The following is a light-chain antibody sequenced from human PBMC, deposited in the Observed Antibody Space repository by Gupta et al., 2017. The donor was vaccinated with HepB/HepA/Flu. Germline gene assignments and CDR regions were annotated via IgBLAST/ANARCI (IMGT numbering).Light chain of an antibody. Sequence: EIVVTQSPATLSLSPGERATLSCRASQSVSSYLAWYQQKPGQAPRLLIYDASNRATGIPARFSGSGSGTEFTLTISSLEPEDFAVYYCQQRLDWPPLTFGGGTRVEIK. CDR3: QQRLDWPPLT. V-gene: IGKV3-11*01. J-gene: IGKJ4*01. CDR1: QSVSSY. CDR2: DAS.